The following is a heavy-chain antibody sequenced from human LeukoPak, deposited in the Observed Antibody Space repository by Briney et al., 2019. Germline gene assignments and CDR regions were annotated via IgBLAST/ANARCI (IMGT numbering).Heavy chain of an antibody. V-gene: IGHV3-30*18. CDR3: AKDHGGIAI. CDR2: ISYDGSNK. D-gene: IGHD6-13*01. J-gene: IGHJ3*02. Sequence: PGRSLRLSCAASGFTFSSYGMHWVRQAPGKGLEWVAVISYDGSNKYYADSVKGRFTISRDNSKNTLYLQVNSLRAEDTAVYYCAKDHGGIAIWGQGTMVTVSS. CDR1: GFTFSSYG.